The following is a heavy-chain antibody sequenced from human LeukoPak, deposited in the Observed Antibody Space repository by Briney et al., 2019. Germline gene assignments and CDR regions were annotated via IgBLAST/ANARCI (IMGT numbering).Heavy chain of an antibody. CDR1: RGSISTFY. CDR3: AGGRDYGDYGRYYYYMDV. D-gene: IGHD4-17*01. J-gene: IGHJ6*03. V-gene: IGHV4-4*07. CDR2: IYTRGST. Sequence: SETLSLTCTVSRGSISTFYWSWIRQPAGKGLEWIGRIYTRGSTNYNPSLKSRVTMSVDTSKNQFSLNLSSVTAADTAVYYCAGGRDYGDYGRYYYYMDVWGKGTTVTISS.